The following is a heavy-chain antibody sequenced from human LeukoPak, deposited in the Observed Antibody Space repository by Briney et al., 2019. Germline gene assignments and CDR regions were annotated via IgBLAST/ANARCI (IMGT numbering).Heavy chain of an antibody. Sequence: SETLSLTCTVSGYSISSGYYWGWIRQPPGKGLEWIGSIYHSGSTYYNPSLKSRVPISVDTSKNQFSLKLSSVTAADTAVYYCARVGEAVAGIDYWGQGTLVTVSS. V-gene: IGHV4-38-2*02. CDR1: GYSISSGYY. CDR2: IYHSGST. J-gene: IGHJ4*02. CDR3: ARVGEAVAGIDY. D-gene: IGHD6-19*01.